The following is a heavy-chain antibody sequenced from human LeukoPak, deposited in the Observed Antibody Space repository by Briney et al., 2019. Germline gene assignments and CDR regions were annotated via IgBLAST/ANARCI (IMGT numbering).Heavy chain of an antibody. CDR1: GGSISSYY. Sequence: SETLSLTCTVSGGSISSYYWSWIRQPPGKGLEWIGYIYYSGSTNYNPSLKSRVTISVDTSKNQFSLKLSSVTAADTAVYYCARQRFLESAHFDYWGQGTLVTVSS. V-gene: IGHV4-59*08. D-gene: IGHD3-3*01. CDR2: IYYSGST. J-gene: IGHJ4*02. CDR3: ARQRFLESAHFDY.